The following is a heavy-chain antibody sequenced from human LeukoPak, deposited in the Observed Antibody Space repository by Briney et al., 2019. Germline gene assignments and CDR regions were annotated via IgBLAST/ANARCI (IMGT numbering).Heavy chain of an antibody. CDR3: AKDLIAAAGTNYFDY. J-gene: IGHJ4*02. CDR1: GYTFTSYD. Sequence: GASVKVSCKASGYTFTSYDIKWVRQATGQGLEWMGWMNPNSGNTGYAQKFQGRVTMTRNTSISTAYMELSSLRAEDTAVYYCAKDLIAAAGTNYFDYWGQGTLVTVSS. CDR2: MNPNSGNT. D-gene: IGHD6-13*01. V-gene: IGHV1-8*01.